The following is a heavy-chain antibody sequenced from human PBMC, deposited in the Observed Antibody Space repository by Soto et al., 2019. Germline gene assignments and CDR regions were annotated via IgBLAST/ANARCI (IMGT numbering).Heavy chain of an antibody. CDR3: VKFEGITFSYYYMDV. J-gene: IGHJ6*03. CDR2: IGDNSASA. Sequence: EVQLLESGGGLVQRGGSLRLSCAASGFTFSSYAMSWVRQAPGKGLEWVSGIGDNSASAYYADSVKGRFTISRDTSKNTLYLQMNSLRAEDTAVYYCVKFEGITFSYYYMDVWGKGTTVTVSS. CDR1: GFTFSSYA. V-gene: IGHV3-23*01.